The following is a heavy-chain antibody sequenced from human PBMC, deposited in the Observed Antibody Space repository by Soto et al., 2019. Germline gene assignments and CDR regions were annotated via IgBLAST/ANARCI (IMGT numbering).Heavy chain of an antibody. Sequence: GGSLRLSCAASGFTFDTHWMNWVRQAPGKGPEWLSGINSDGTISSYADSVKGRFTISRDNARNTLSLQMNSLGADDTAVYYCARLSGDHSAFFSYGMDAWGQGTTVTVSS. J-gene: IGHJ6*02. D-gene: IGHD2-21*01. CDR2: INSDGTIS. CDR1: GFTFDTHW. V-gene: IGHV3-74*01. CDR3: ARLSGDHSAFFSYGMDA.